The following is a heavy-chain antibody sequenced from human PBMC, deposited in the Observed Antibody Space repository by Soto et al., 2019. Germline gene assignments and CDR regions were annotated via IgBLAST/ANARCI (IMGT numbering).Heavy chain of an antibody. Sequence: QVQLVESGGGVVQPGRSLRLSCAASGFTFSSYAMHWVRQAPGKGLEWVAVISYDGSNKYYADSVNGRFTISRDNSKNTLYLQMNSLRAEDTAVYYCARDKRDLRFLEWSYYFDFWGQGTLVTVSS. V-gene: IGHV3-30-3*01. J-gene: IGHJ4*02. CDR2: ISYDGSNK. D-gene: IGHD3-3*01. CDR3: ARDKRDLRFLEWSYYFDF. CDR1: GFTFSSYA.